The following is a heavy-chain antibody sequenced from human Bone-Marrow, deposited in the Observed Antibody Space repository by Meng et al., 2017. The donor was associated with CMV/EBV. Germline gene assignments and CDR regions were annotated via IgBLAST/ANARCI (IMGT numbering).Heavy chain of an antibody. V-gene: IGHV4-34*01. D-gene: IGHD5-18*01. CDR2: INHSGST. CDR1: GGSFSGYY. CDR3: ARGLYSYGPMAV. Sequence: SETLSLTCAVYGGSFSGYYWSWIRQPPGKGLEWIGEINHSGSTNYNPSLKSRVTISVDTSKNQFSLKLSSVTAADTAVYYCARGLYSYGPMAVWGQGNTVTVSS. J-gene: IGHJ6*02.